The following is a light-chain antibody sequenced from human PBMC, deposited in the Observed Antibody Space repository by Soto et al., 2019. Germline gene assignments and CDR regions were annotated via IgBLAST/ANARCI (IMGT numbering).Light chain of an antibody. CDR1: SNDVGDYDY. CDR3: CSYAGGYTFV. Sequence: QSALTQPRSVSGSPGQSVTISCTGTSNDVGDYDYVSWYQQYPGKAPKLIIYDVNKRPLGVPDRFSGSKSGNTASLTISALQAEDEADYYCCSYAGGYTFVFGTGTKVTVL. J-gene: IGLJ1*01. CDR2: DVN. V-gene: IGLV2-11*01.